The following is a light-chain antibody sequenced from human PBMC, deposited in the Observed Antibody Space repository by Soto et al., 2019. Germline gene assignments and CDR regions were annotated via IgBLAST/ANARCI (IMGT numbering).Light chain of an antibody. Sequence: AIQMTQSPSSLSASVGDRVTITCRASQGIRNDLGWFQQKPGKAPKLLIYTASSLQSGVPSRFSGSGSGTDFTLTISSLQPEDFATYYCLQDYNYPLTFGPGTKVDIK. CDR3: LQDYNYPLT. CDR2: TAS. V-gene: IGKV1-6*01. CDR1: QGIRND. J-gene: IGKJ3*01.